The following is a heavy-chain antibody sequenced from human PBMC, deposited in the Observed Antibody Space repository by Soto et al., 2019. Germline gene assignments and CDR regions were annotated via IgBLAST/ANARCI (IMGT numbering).Heavy chain of an antibody. J-gene: IGHJ6*02. Sequence: GASVKVSCKPSGYTFTSYYIHWVRQAPGQGLEWMGIINPSGGSTNYAQKFQGRVTMTRDTSTSTVYMELSSLISEDTALYYCAREGDIVANIDKYYFYMDVWGQGTTVTVSS. V-gene: IGHV1-46*01. CDR3: AREGDIVANIDKYYFYMDV. D-gene: IGHD5-12*01. CDR1: GYTFTSYY. CDR2: INPSGGST.